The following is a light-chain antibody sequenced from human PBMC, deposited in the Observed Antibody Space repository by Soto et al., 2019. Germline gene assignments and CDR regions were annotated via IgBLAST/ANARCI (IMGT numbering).Light chain of an antibody. J-gene: IGLJ2*01. CDR3: SSYAGSNNVV. CDR1: SSDVGGYNY. CDR2: EVS. V-gene: IGLV2-14*01. Sequence: QSALTQPASVSGSPGQSITISCTGTSSDVGGYNYVSWYQQHPGKAPKLMIYEVSNRPSGVSNRFSGSKSGNTASLTISGLQAEDEAYYYCSSYAGSNNVVFGGGTKLTVL.